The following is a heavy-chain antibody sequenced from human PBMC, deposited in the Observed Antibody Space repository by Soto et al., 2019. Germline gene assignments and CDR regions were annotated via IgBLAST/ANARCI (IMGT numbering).Heavy chain of an antibody. CDR3: ARRDSSSWYAYYYYGMDV. CDR2: IYYSGST. Sequence: SETLSITCTVSGGSISSSSYYWGWIRQPPGKGLEWIGSIYYSGSTYYNPSLKSRVTISVDTSKNQFSLKLSSVTAADTAVYYCARRDSSSWYAYYYYGMDVWGQGTTVTVSS. D-gene: IGHD6-13*01. V-gene: IGHV4-39*01. CDR1: GGSISSSSYY. J-gene: IGHJ6*02.